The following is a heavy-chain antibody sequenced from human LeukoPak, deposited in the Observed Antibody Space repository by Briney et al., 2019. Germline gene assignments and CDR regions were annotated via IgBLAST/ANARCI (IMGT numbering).Heavy chain of an antibody. CDR1: GGSISSGGYY. CDR2: IYHSGST. J-gene: IGHJ3*02. CDR3: ASIDPIAENAFDI. Sequence: SETLSLTCTVSGGSISSGGYYWSWIRQPPGKGLEWIGYIYHSGSTYYNPSLKSRVTISVDRSKNQFSLKLSSVTAADTAVYYCASIDPIAENAFDIWGQGTMVTVSS. V-gene: IGHV4-30-2*01. D-gene: IGHD6-13*01.